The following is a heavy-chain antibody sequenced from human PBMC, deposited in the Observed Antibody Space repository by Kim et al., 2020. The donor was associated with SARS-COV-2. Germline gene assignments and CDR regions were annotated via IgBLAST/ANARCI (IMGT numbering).Heavy chain of an antibody. V-gene: IGHV3-23*03. Sequence: GGSLRLSCAASGFTFSSYAMSWVRQAPGKGLEWVSVIYSGGSSTYYADSVKGRFTISRDNSKNTLYLQMNSLRAEDTAVYYCAKGGLGYCTNGVCSNYYYYGMDVWGQGTTVTVSS. D-gene: IGHD2-8*01. CDR3: AKGGLGYCTNGVCSNYYYYGMDV. J-gene: IGHJ6*02. CDR1: GFTFSSYA. CDR2: IYSGGSST.